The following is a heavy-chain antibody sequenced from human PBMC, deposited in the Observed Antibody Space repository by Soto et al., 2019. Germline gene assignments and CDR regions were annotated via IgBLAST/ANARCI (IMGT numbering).Heavy chain of an antibody. D-gene: IGHD2-15*01. CDR2: ISSNGGSA. Sequence: EVKLLQSGGGAGQPGGSLRLPCAAAGFTFRNYAMNWVRQAPGKGLELVSSISSNGGSAYYADSVKGRFTISRDNSKNTLYLQTNSLRADDTAVYYCARGYCSAVGCYVHYYYGFDVWGQGTTVTVSS. J-gene: IGHJ6*02. CDR1: GFTFRNYA. V-gene: IGHV3-23*01. CDR3: ARGYCSAVGCYVHYYYGFDV.